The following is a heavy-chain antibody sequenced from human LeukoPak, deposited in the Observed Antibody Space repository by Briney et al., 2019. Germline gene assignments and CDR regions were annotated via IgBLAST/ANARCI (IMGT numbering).Heavy chain of an antibody. J-gene: IGHJ5*02. D-gene: IGHD6-6*01. CDR1: GFTFSSYA. CDR3: AKAGRSSPNWFDP. V-gene: IGHV3-23*01. CDR2: ISGSGGST. Sequence: GGSLRLSCAASGFTFSSYAMSWVRQTPVKGLEWVSVISGSGGSTYYADSVKGRFTISRDNSKNTLYLQMNSLRAEDTAVYYCAKAGRSSPNWFDPWGQGTLVTVSS.